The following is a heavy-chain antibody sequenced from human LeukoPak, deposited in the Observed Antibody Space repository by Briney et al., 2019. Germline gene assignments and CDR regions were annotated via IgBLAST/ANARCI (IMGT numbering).Heavy chain of an antibody. V-gene: IGHV1-2*02. CDR1: GYTFTGYY. CDR2: INPNSGGT. Sequence: ASVKVSCKASGYTFTGYYMHWVRQAPGQGLEWMGWINPNSGGTNYAQKFQGRVIMTRDTSVSTAYMELSRLRSDDTAVYYCARDLGMDYYDSSGLAHWGQGTLVTVSS. D-gene: IGHD3-22*01. J-gene: IGHJ4*02. CDR3: ARDLGMDYYDSSGLAH.